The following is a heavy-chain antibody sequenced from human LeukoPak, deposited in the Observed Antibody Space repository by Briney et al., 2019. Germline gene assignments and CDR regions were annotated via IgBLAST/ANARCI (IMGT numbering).Heavy chain of an antibody. Sequence: SETLSLTCTVSGGSISSYYWSWIRHPPGKGREWFGYIYYSGSTNYNPPLKRRVTISVDTSKNQFSLKLSSVTAADTAVYYCARGRYYYDSSGYHYWDYWGQGTLVTVSS. J-gene: IGHJ4*02. CDR1: GGSISSYY. D-gene: IGHD3-22*01. CDR3: ARGRYYYDSSGYHYWDY. V-gene: IGHV4-59*01. CDR2: IYYSGST.